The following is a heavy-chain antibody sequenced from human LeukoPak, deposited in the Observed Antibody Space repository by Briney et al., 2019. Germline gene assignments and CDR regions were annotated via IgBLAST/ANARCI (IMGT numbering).Heavy chain of an antibody. J-gene: IGHJ4*02. CDR2: INGDGSTT. CDR3: ATGNYYDSRGYYTFGY. D-gene: IGHD3-22*01. CDR1: GFTFSRYW. V-gene: IGHV3-74*01. Sequence: GGSLRLSCAASGFTFSRYWMDWVRQVPGKGLVWVSLINGDGSTTSYADFVKGRFTISRDNAKNTLSLQVNSLRAEDTAVYYCATGNYYDSRGYYTFGYWGQGTLVTVSS.